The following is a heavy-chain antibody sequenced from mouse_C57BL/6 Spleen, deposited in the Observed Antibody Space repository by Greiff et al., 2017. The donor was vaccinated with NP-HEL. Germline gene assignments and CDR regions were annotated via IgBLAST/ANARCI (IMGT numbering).Heavy chain of an antibody. CDR1: GYTFTSYW. CDR3: ARRGNYYGSSYEDY. V-gene: IGHV1-55*01. J-gene: IGHJ2*01. D-gene: IGHD1-1*01. CDR2: IYPGSGST. Sequence: QVQLQQPGAELVKPGASVKMSCKASGYTFTSYWITWVKQRPGQGLEWIGDIYPGSGSTNYNEKFKSKATLTVDTSSSTAYMQLSSLTSEDSAVYYCARRGNYYGSSYEDYWGQGTTLTVSS.